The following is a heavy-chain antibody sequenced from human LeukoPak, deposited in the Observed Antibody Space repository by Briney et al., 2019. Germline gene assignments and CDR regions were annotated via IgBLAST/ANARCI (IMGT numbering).Heavy chain of an antibody. V-gene: IGHV3-48*03. CDR1: GFTFSSYA. J-gene: IGHJ4*02. CDR3: ARALPIDY. CDR2: ISSSGTTV. Sequence: PGGSLRLSCAASGFTFSSYALNWGRQAPGKGLEWVSYISSSGTTVYCADSVKGRFTISRDNAENSLYLQMNSLRAEDTAVYYCARALPIDYWGQGTLVTVSP.